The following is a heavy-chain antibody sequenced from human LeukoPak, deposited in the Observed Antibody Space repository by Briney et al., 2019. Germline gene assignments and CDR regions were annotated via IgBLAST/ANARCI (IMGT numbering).Heavy chain of an antibody. V-gene: IGHV3-9*01. D-gene: IGHD3-16*01. Sequence: PGGSLRLSCAASGFTFDDYTMHWVRQAPGKGLEWISGISWNSDNIGYADSVKGRFTISRDSAKNSLYLQMNSLRAEDTALYYCAKDWGIGYPQYYFDYWGQGTLVTVSS. CDR3: AKDWGIGYPQYYFDY. J-gene: IGHJ4*02. CDR1: GFTFDDYT. CDR2: ISWNSDNI.